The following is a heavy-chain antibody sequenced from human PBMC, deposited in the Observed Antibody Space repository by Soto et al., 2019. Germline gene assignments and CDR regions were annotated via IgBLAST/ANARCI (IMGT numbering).Heavy chain of an antibody. CDR2: IYHSGST. CDR3: ARDIRGYSRAFDY. CDR1: GGSVSSGSYY. J-gene: IGHJ4*02. V-gene: IGHV4-61*01. D-gene: IGHD5-18*01. Sequence: QVQLQESGPGLVKPSETLSLTCTVSGGSVSSGSYYWTWIRQPPGKGLEWIGYIYHSGSTNYNPALKSGVTISVDTSKNQFSLKLTSVTAADTAVYYCARDIRGYSRAFDYWGQGTLVTVSS.